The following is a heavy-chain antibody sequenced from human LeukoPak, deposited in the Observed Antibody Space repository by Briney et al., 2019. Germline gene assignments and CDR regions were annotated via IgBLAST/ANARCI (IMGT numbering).Heavy chain of an antibody. CDR3: AREAMYSYGNNFDY. Sequence: SETLSLTCAVSGSSISSSTWWSWVRQPPGKGLEWIGEIYHSGSTNYNPSPKSRVTISVDTSKNQFSLKLSPVTAADTAVYHCAREAMYSYGNNFDYWGQGTLVTVSS. J-gene: IGHJ4*02. V-gene: IGHV4-4*02. D-gene: IGHD5-18*01. CDR2: IYHSGST. CDR1: GSSISSSTW.